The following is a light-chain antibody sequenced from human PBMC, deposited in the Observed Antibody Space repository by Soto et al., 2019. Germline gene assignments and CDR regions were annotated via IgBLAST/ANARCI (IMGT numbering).Light chain of an antibody. J-gene: IGLJ1*01. CDR1: SSDIGDYNS. CDR3: SSYAGSNNYV. CDR2: EVI. V-gene: IGLV2-8*01. Sequence: QSALPQPPSASGSPGQSVTISCTGTSSDIGDYNSVSWYQQHPGKAPKLIIYEVIKRPSGVPDRFSGSKSGNTASLTVSGLQAEDEADYYCSSYAGSNNYVFGTGTKVTVL.